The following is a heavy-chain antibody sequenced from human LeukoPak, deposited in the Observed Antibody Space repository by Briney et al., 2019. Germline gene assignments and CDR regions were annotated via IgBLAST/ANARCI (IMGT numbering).Heavy chain of an antibody. Sequence: GGSLRLSCAASGFTFSSYAMNWVRQAPGKGLEWVGRIKSKADGGTADYTAPVRDRFTFSRDDSKHTVYLQMNSLKTGDTAVYYCTTEIMDLFDYWGQGTLVTVSS. CDR2: IKSKADGGTA. CDR3: TTEIMDLFDY. V-gene: IGHV3-15*01. D-gene: IGHD2-8*01. CDR1: GFTFSSYA. J-gene: IGHJ4*02.